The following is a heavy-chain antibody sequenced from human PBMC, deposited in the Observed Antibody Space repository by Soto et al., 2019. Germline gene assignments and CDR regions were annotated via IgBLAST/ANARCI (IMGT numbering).Heavy chain of an antibody. D-gene: IGHD6-13*01. CDR1: VFTFKNYW. V-gene: IGHV3-7*01. J-gene: IGHJ5*02. CDR3: ARGYRSSFLSPWFEP. Sequence: PGGSLRLSCAASVFTFKNYWMTLVRQSPGKGLEWVANINQDATQRYYVDSVKGRFTISRDSANNSLYLQMDNLRAEDTAVYYCARGYRSSFLSPWFEPWGQGTMLTVSS. CDR2: INQDATQR.